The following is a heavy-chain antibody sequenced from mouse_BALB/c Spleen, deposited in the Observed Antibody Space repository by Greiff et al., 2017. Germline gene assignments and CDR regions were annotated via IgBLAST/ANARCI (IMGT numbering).Heavy chain of an antibody. D-gene: IGHD2-14*01. CDR1: GFTFSNYW. Sequence: EVKLVESGGGLVQPGGSMKLSCVASGFTFSNYWMNWVRQSPEKGLEWVAEIRLKSNNYATHYAESVKGRFTISRDDSKSSVYLQMNNLRAEDTGIYYCTRHYRYDGDAMDYWGQGTSVTVSS. V-gene: IGHV6-6*02. CDR3: TRHYRYDGDAMDY. J-gene: IGHJ4*01. CDR2: IRLKSNNYAT.